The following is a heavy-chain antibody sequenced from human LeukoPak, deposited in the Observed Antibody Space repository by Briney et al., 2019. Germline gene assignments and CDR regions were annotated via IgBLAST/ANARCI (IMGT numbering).Heavy chain of an antibody. CDR1: GGSISSSSHY. CDR3: ARHDCITTTCYYFYGMDV. CDR2: IYYSGST. J-gene: IGHJ6*02. V-gene: IGHV4-39*01. D-gene: IGHD2-2*01. Sequence: SETLSLTCTVSGGSISSSSHYWGWIRQPPGKGPEWIGSIYYSGSTYYNPSLKSRVTISVDTSKNQFSLRLSSVTATDTAVYYCARHDCITTTCYYFYGMDVWGQGTTVTVSS.